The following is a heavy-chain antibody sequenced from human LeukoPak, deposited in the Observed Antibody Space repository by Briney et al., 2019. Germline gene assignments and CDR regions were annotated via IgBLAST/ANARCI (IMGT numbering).Heavy chain of an antibody. V-gene: IGHV3-30-3*01. Sequence: GGSLRLSCAASGFTFSSYAMHWVRQAPGKGLEWVAVISYDGSNKYYADSVKGRFTISRDNSKNTLYLQMNSLRAEDTAVYYCARTHRKAYFDYWGQGTLVTVSS. CDR2: ISYDGSNK. CDR1: GFTFSSYA. J-gene: IGHJ4*02. CDR3: ARTHRKAYFDY.